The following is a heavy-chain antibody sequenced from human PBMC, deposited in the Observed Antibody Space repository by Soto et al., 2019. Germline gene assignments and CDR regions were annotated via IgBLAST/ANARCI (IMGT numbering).Heavy chain of an antibody. Sequence: ASVKVSCKTSGYIFTDYGISWMRQAPGQGLEWMGWISANNGNTNYVQKLQGRVTMTTDTSTSTAYMELRSLRSDDTAVYYCARGEFEYSSSSDDYWGQGTLVTVSS. D-gene: IGHD6-6*01. V-gene: IGHV1-18*01. CDR2: ISANNGNT. CDR1: GYIFTDYG. CDR3: ARGEFEYSSSSDDY. J-gene: IGHJ4*02.